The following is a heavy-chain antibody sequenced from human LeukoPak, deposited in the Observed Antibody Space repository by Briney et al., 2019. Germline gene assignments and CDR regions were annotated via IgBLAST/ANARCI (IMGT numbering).Heavy chain of an antibody. V-gene: IGHV3-33*01. D-gene: IGHD3-9*01. Sequence: GGSLRLSCAASGFTFSSYGMHWVRQAPGKGLEWVAVIWYDGSNKYYADSVKGRFTISRDNSKNTLYLQMNSLRAEDTAVYYCASAFQNYDILTGPFDYGGQGTLVTVSS. CDR1: GFTFSSYG. J-gene: IGHJ4*02. CDR3: ASAFQNYDILTGPFDY. CDR2: IWYDGSNK.